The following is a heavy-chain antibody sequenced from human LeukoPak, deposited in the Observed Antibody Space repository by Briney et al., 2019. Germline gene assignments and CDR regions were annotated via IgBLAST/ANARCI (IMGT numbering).Heavy chain of an antibody. CDR2: ISAYNGNT. D-gene: IGHD3-22*01. V-gene: IGHV1-18*01. CDR1: GYTFTSYG. Sequence: RASVKVSRKASGYTFTSYGISWVRQAPGQGLEWMGWISAYNGNTNYAQRLQGRVTMTTDTSTSTAYMELRSLRSDDTAVYYCAREGLDYYDSSGYMYWGQGTLVTVSS. CDR3: AREGLDYYDSSGYMY. J-gene: IGHJ4*02.